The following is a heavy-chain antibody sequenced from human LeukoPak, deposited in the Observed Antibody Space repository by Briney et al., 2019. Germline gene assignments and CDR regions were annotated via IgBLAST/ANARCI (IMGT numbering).Heavy chain of an antibody. CDR2: IYYSGST. CDR3: ARHGPYTGNFDY. Sequence: SETLSLTCTVSGGSINNYYWSWIRQPPGKGLEWVGYIYYSGSTNYNPSLKSRVTISVDMSKNQFSLKLSSVTAADTAKYYCARHGPYTGNFDYWGRGILVTVSS. V-gene: IGHV4-59*08. J-gene: IGHJ4*02. CDR1: GGSINNYY. D-gene: IGHD1-14*01.